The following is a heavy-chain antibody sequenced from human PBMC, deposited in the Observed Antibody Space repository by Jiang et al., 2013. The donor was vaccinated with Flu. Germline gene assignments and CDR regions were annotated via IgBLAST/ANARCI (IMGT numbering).Heavy chain of an antibody. Sequence: LLKPSETLSLTCTVSGGSVSSDSYYWSWIRQPPGKGLEWIGYIYYSGSTNYNPSLKSRVTISVDTSKNQFSLKLSSVTAADTAVYYCAKIVSGDAFDIWGQGTMVTVSS. J-gene: IGHJ3*02. CDR1: GGSVSSDSYY. CDR3: AKIVSGDAFDI. D-gene: IGHD3-16*02. V-gene: IGHV4-61*01. CDR2: IYYSGST.